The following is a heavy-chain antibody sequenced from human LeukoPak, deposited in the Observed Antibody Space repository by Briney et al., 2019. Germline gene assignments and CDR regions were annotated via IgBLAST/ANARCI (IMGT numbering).Heavy chain of an antibody. D-gene: IGHD6-13*01. J-gene: IGHJ4*02. CDR1: GGPISSYY. V-gene: IGHV4-4*07. CDR2: IYTSGST. CDR3: ARGTRYSSSWYCDY. Sequence: SETLFLTCTVPGGPISSYYWSWIRQPAGKGLEWIGRIYTSGSTNYNPSLKSRVTMSVDTSKNQFSLKLSSVTAADTAVYYCARGTRYSSSWYCDYWGQGTLVTVSS.